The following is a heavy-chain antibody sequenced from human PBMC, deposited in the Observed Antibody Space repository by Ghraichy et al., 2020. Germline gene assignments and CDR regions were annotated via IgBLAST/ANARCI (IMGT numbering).Heavy chain of an antibody. D-gene: IGHD6-19*01. CDR2: INHSGST. CDR1: GGSFSGYY. Sequence: SETLSLTCAVYGGSFSGYYWSWIRQPPGKGLEWIGEINHSGSTNYNPSLKSRVTISVDTSKNQFSLKLSSVTAADTAVYYCARLGRWLVRGYFDYWGQGTLVTVSS. V-gene: IGHV4-34*01. J-gene: IGHJ4*02. CDR3: ARLGRWLVRGYFDY.